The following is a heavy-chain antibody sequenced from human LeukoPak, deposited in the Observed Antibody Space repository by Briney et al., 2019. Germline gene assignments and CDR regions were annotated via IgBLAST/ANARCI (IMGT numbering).Heavy chain of an antibody. CDR3: ATRGIVVVPAAGIDAFDI. CDR2: VDPEDGET. J-gene: IGHJ3*02. D-gene: IGHD2-2*01. V-gene: IGHV1-69-2*01. CDR1: GYTFTDYY. Sequence: ATVKISCKASGYTFTDYYMHWVQQAPGKGLEWMGRVDPEDGETIYAEKFQGRVTLTADTSTDTAYMELSSLRSEDTAVYYCATRGIVVVPAAGIDAFDIWGQGTMVTVSS.